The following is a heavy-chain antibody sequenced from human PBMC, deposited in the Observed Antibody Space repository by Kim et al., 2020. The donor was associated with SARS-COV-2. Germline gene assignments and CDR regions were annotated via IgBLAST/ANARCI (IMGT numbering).Heavy chain of an antibody. D-gene: IGHD3-10*01. CDR1: GFTVSSNY. V-gene: IGHV3-53*01. Sequence: GGSLRLSCAASGFTVSSNYMSWVRQAPGKGLEWVSGIYSGGSTYYADSVKGGFTISRDTCKNTQYPQMNSINAEETAEYTCERETILLWFGEGHKTYG. CDR3: ERETILLWFGEGHKTYG. CDR2: IYSGGST. J-gene: IGHJ6*01.